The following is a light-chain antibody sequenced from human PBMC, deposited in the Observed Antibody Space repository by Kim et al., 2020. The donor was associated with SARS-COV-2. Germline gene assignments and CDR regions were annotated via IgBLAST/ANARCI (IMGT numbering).Light chain of an antibody. CDR3: QQYNNWPPWT. CDR2: GPS. J-gene: IGKJ1*01. V-gene: IGKV3-15*01. CDR1: QSVSSN. Sequence: EIVMTQSPATLSVSPGERANLSCRASQSVSSNLAWYQQKPGQAPRLLIYGPSTRATGVPARFSGSGSGTEFTLTISSLQSEDFAIYYCQQYNNWPPWTFGQGTKVDIK.